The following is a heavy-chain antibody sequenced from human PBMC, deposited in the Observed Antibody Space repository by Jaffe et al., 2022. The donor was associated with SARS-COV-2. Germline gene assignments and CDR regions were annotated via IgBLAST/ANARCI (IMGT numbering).Heavy chain of an antibody. Sequence: EVQLVESGGHLVQPGGSLRLSCAASGLTFSIYWMTWVRQAPGKGLEWVANIKEDGSEKYYVDSVKGRFTISRDNVRNSLYLQMNSLRAEDTAVYYCARVRPRGYFDYWGQGTLVTVSS. J-gene: IGHJ4*02. CDR3: ARVRPRGYFDY. V-gene: IGHV3-7*01. CDR1: GLTFSIYW. CDR2: IKEDGSEK.